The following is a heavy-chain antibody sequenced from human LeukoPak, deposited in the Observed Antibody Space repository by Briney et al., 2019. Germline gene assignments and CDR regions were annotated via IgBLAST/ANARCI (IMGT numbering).Heavy chain of an antibody. Sequence: GRSLRLSCAASGFTLSNYAMHWVRQAPGKGLEWVAFISFDGSDKYYADSVKGRFTISRDNSKNTLYLQMNSLRAEDTAVYYCARDQPGTYTLSSTWGQGTLVTVSS. CDR3: ARDQPGTYTLSST. J-gene: IGHJ5*02. CDR1: GFTLSNYA. V-gene: IGHV3-30-3*01. CDR2: ISFDGSDK. D-gene: IGHD6-19*01.